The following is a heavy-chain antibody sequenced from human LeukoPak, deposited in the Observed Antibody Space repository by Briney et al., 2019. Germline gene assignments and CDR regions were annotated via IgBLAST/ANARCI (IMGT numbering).Heavy chain of an antibody. V-gene: IGHV3-74*01. CDR3: ARFYGGSVLDN. CDR1: GFTFSAYW. J-gene: IGHJ3*02. Sequence: PGGSLRLSCAASGFTFSAYWMHWVRQAPGKGLVWVSRINSDGFSIAYADSVKGRFTISRDNAKNTLYLHMNSLRAEDTAVYYCARFYGGSVLDNWGQGTMVTVSS. CDR2: INSDGFSI. D-gene: IGHD3-16*01.